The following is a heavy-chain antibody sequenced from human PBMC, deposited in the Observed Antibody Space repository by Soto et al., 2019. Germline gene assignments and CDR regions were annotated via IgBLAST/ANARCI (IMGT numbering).Heavy chain of an antibody. V-gene: IGHV1-2*04. CDR2: INPNSGGT. J-gene: IGHJ3*02. D-gene: IGHD6-19*01. CDR1: GYTFTGYY. Sequence: ASVKVSCKASGYTFTGYYMHWVRQAPGQGLEWMGWINPNSGGTNYAQKFQGWVTMTRDTSISTAYMELSRLRSDDTAVYYCASRNTLLEQWPKNDFDIWGQGTMVTVSS. CDR3: ASRNTLLEQWPKNDFDI.